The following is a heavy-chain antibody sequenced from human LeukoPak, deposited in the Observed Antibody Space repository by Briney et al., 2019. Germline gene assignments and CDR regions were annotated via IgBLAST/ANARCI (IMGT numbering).Heavy chain of an antibody. V-gene: IGHV3-64*01. Sequence: GGSLRLSCAASGFTFSNYTMHWVRPAPGKGLEYISAISNNGGSTYYANSVKGRFSISRDNSKNTLYLQMRSLRAEEMALYYCARGISMILVPTSFDYWGQGTLVAVSS. CDR2: ISNNGGST. D-gene: IGHD3-22*01. J-gene: IGHJ4*02. CDR3: ARGISMILVPTSFDY. CDR1: GFTFSNYT.